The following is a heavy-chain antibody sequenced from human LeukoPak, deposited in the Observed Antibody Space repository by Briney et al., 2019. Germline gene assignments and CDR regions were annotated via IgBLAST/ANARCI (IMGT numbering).Heavy chain of an antibody. CDR1: GFTFDDYG. J-gene: IGHJ4*02. CDR3: ASGPGYYGSGSYYND. D-gene: IGHD3-10*01. V-gene: IGHV3-20*04. Sequence: GGSLRLSCAASGFTFDDYGMSWVRQAPGKGLEWVSGINWNGGSTGYADSVKGRFTISRDNAKNSLYLQMNSLRAEDTALYYCASGPGYYGSGSYYNDWGQGTLVTVSS. CDR2: INWNGGST.